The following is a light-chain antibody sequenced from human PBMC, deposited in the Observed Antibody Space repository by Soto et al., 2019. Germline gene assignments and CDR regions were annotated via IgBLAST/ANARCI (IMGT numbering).Light chain of an antibody. CDR1: QSVSSN. CDR2: GAS. CDR3: QQYNNWPPEYT. Sequence: EIVNTQSTATLSVSLGKRATLSCRASQSVSSNLAWYQQKPGQAPRLLIYGASTRAAGIPARFSGSGSGTEFTLTISSLQSEDFAVYYGQQYNNWPPEYTFAQGTKLDIK. V-gene: IGKV3-15*01. J-gene: IGKJ2*01.